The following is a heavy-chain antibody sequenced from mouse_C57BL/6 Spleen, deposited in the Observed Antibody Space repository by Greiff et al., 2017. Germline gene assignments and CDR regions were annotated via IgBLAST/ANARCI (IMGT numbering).Heavy chain of an antibody. V-gene: IGHV5-9-1*02. CDR1: GFTFSSYA. Sequence: EVQVVESGEGLVKPGGSLKLSCAASGFTFSSYALSWVRQTPEKRLEWVAYISSGGDYIYYADTVKGRFTISRDNARNTLYLQMSRLKSEDTAMYYCTRDGGYGNYLFAYWGQGTLVTVSA. D-gene: IGHD2-1*01. CDR2: ISSGGDYI. J-gene: IGHJ3*01. CDR3: TRDGGYGNYLFAY.